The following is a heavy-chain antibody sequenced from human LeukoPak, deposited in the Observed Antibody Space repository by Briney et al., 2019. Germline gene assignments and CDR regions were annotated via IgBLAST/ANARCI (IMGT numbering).Heavy chain of an antibody. J-gene: IGHJ4*02. V-gene: IGHV1-69*05. D-gene: IGHD5-18*01. CDR1: GYTFTGYY. Sequence: SVKVSCKASGYTFTGYYIHWVRQAPGHGLEWMGGIIPIFGTANYAQKFQGRVTITTDESTSTAYKELSSLRSEDTAVYYCGILQLEDNWGQGTLVTVSS. CDR3: GILQLEDN. CDR2: IIPIFGTA.